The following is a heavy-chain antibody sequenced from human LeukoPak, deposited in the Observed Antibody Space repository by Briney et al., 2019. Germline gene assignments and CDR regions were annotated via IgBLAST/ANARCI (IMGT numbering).Heavy chain of an antibody. CDR3: AGGTGFIIKD. CDR2: IKQDGSEK. J-gene: IGHJ4*02. Sequence: GGSLRLSCAASGFTFSLYWMNWVRRAPGKGLEWVANIKQDGSEKNYVDSVKGRFTFSRDNAKNSLYLQMNNLRVEDTAMYYCAGGTGFIIKDWGQGTLVTVSS. V-gene: IGHV3-7*03. D-gene: IGHD3-9*01. CDR1: GFTFSLYW.